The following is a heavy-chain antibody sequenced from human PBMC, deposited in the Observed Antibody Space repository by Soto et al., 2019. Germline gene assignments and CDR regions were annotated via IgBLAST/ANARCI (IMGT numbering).Heavy chain of an antibody. V-gene: IGHV3-30*18. CDR2: ISYDGSNK. CDR1: GFTFSSYG. D-gene: IGHD6-13*01. J-gene: IGHJ6*02. CDR3: AKDQARAAGNFWNYYYYGMDV. Sequence: QVQLVESGGGVVQPGRSLRLSCAASGFTFSSYGMHWVRQAPGKGLEWVAVISYDGSNKYYADSVKGRFTISRDNSKNTLYLQMNSLRAEDTAVYYCAKDQARAAGNFWNYYYYGMDVWGQGTTVTVSS.